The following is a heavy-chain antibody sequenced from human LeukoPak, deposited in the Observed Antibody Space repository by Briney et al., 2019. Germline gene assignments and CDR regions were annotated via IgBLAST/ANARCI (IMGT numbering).Heavy chain of an antibody. Sequence: PGGSLRLSCAASGFTFSSYGMHWVRQAPGKGLEWVAVIWYDGSNKYYADSVKGRFTISRDNSKNTLYLQMNSLRAEDTAVYYCTTSFLRGVITDIWGQGTMVTVSS. V-gene: IGHV3-33*01. D-gene: IGHD3-10*01. CDR2: IWYDGSNK. CDR3: TTSFLRGVITDI. CDR1: GFTFSSYG. J-gene: IGHJ3*02.